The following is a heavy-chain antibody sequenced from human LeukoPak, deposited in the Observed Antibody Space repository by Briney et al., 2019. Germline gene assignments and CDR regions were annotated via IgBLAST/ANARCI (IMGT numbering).Heavy chain of an antibody. CDR3: ARGYSSSWYRYYYYYMDV. CDR2: INTNTGNP. D-gene: IGHD6-13*01. J-gene: IGHJ6*03. CDR1: GYTFTGYY. V-gene: IGHV7-4-1*02. Sequence: GASVTVSCTASGYTFTGYYMHWVRQAPGQGLEWMGWINTNTGNPTYAQGFTGRFVFSLDTSVSTAYLQISSLKAEDTAVYYCARGYSSSWYRYYYYYMDVWGKGTTVTVSS.